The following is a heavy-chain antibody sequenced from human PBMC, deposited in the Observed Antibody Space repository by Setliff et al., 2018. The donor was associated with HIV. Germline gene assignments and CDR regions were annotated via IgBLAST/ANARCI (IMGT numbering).Heavy chain of an antibody. CDR2: INVALVKT. D-gene: IGHD6-19*01. Sequence: ASVKVSCKASGYTFTSYYMHWVRQAPGQGLEWMGWINVALVKTKYSQRLQGRVTISSDTSANTVYMELSSLTSEDTAVYYCARVQTMAVAGTQYYYMDVWGKGTTVTVSS. J-gene: IGHJ6*03. V-gene: IGHV1-3*01. CDR1: GYTFTSYY. CDR3: ARVQTMAVAGTQYYYMDV.